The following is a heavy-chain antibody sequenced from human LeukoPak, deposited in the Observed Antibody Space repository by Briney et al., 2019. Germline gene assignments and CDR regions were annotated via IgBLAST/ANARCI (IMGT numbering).Heavy chain of an antibody. CDR2: ISYDGSNE. V-gene: IGHV3-30-3*01. D-gene: IGHD3-16*01. Sequence: PGGSLRLSCAASGFTFSSYAMHWVRQAPGKGLEWVAVISYDGSNEYYADSVKGRFIISRDNSKNTLYLQMNSLRAEDTAVYYCARETGGGNFDYWGQGTLVTVSS. J-gene: IGHJ4*02. CDR1: GFTFSSYA. CDR3: ARETGGGNFDY.